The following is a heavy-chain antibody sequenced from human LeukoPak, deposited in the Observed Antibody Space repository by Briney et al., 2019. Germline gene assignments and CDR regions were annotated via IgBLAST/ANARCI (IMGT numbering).Heavy chain of an antibody. V-gene: IGHV3-11*01. D-gene: IGHD3-3*01. J-gene: IGHJ4*02. CDR3: ASMDFWSGYPFDY. Sequence: MTGGSLRLSCAASGFTFSDYYVSRIRQAPGKGLEWVSYISSSGSTIYYADSVKGRFTISRDNAKNSLYLQMNSLRAEDTAVYYCASMDFWSGYPFDYWGQGTLVTVSS. CDR2: ISSSGSTI. CDR1: GFTFSDYY.